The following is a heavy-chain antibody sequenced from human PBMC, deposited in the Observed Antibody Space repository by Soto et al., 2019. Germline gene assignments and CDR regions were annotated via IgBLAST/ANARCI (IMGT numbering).Heavy chain of an antibody. CDR3: AKALVPTS. J-gene: IGHJ5*02. CDR2: INPSSGDT. CDR1: GYSFNAYY. V-gene: IGHV1-2*02. Sequence: ASVKVSCKASGYSFNAYYIHWVRQAPGQGLEWMGWINPSSGDTNYAQKFQGRLTMTRDTSISTAYMDLSRLRSDDTAIYFCAKALVPTSWGQGTLVTVSS.